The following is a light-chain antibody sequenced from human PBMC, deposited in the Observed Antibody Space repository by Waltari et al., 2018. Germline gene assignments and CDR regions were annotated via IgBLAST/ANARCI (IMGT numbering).Light chain of an antibody. V-gene: IGKV3-20*01. CDR1: QSVSSY. CDR3: QKYSSYPLT. Sequence: VILTQSPATLSLSPGERATLSCRASQSVSSYLAWYQQKPGQAPRLLIYGASSRATGIPDRFSGSGSGTEFTLTISSLEPEDFAVYYCQKYSSYPLTFGGGTKVEIK. CDR2: GAS. J-gene: IGKJ4*01.